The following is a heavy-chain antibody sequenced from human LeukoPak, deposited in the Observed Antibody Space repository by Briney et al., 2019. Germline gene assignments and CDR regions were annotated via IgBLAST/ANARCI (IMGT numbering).Heavy chain of an antibody. Sequence: PGGSLRLSCVASGFTFNTYAMSWVRQAPGKGLEWVSTISGSGAFTKYADSVTGRFTISRDNSKNTMYLQLNNLRVEDTAVYYCVSFYETYWGRGTLVTVSS. CDR2: ISGSGAFT. V-gene: IGHV3-23*01. D-gene: IGHD2-2*01. CDR1: GFTFNTYA. CDR3: VSFYETY. J-gene: IGHJ4*02.